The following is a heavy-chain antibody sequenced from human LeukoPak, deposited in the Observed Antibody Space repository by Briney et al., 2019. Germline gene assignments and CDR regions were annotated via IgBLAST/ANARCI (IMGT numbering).Heavy chain of an antibody. D-gene: IGHD1-26*01. J-gene: IGHJ4*02. CDR1: GYSISSGYY. CDR3: AGNSGSYFMSFDY. V-gene: IGHV4-38-2*01. CDR2: IYHSGST. Sequence: SETLSLTCAGSGYSISSGYYWGWIRQPPGKGLEWIGSIYHSGSTYYNPSLKSRVTISVDTSKNQFSLKLSSVTAADTAVYYCAGNSGSYFMSFDYWGQGTLVTVSS.